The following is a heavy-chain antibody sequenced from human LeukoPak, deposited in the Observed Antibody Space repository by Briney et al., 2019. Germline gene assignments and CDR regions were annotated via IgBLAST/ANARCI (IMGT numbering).Heavy chain of an antibody. J-gene: IGHJ6*02. CDR1: GGSISSGSFY. D-gene: IGHD5-18*01. V-gene: IGHV4-39*07. Sequence: PSETLSLTCTVSGGSISSGSFYWSWIRQPPGKGLEWIGSIYHSGSTYYNPSLKSRVTISVDTSKNQFSLKLSSVTAADTAVYYCARGPVDTAMVTNYGMDVWGQGTTVTVSS. CDR2: IYHSGST. CDR3: ARGPVDTAMVTNYGMDV.